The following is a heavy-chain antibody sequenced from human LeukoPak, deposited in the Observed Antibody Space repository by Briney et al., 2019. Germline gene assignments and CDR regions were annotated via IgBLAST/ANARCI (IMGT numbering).Heavy chain of an antibody. CDR2: IIPISGTA. CDR1: GGTFSSYA. Sequence: GASVKVSCKASGGTFSSYAISWVRQAPGQGLEWMGGIIPISGTANYAQKFQGRVTITADESTSTAYMELSSLRSEDTAVYYCARDLKGGYFDWLPTLNAFDIWGQGTMVTVSS. D-gene: IGHD3-9*01. J-gene: IGHJ3*02. V-gene: IGHV1-69*13. CDR3: ARDLKGGYFDWLPTLNAFDI.